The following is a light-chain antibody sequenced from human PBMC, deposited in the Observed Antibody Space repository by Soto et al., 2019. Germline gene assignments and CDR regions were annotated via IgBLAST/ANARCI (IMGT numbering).Light chain of an antibody. Sequence: EIVLTHSPATLSLSPGERATLSCRASQSVSSYLAWYQQKPGQAPRLLIYDASNRATGIPARFSGSGSGTDFTLTISSLEPEDFAVYYCQQRSNWQFTFGPGTKVDIK. CDR3: QQRSNWQFT. J-gene: IGKJ3*01. CDR1: QSVSSY. CDR2: DAS. V-gene: IGKV3-11*01.